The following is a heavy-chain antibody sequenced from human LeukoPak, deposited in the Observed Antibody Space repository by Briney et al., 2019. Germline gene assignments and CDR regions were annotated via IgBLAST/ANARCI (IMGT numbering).Heavy chain of an antibody. J-gene: IGHJ3*02. D-gene: IGHD2-2*01. Sequence: GSLRLSCVASGFTFSDYYMSWIRQAPGKGLGWGGEINHSGSTNYNPSLKSRVTISVDTSKTQFSLKLSSVTAAETAVYYCARRQVLVPAAMRSRRIRGAFDIWGQGTMVTVSS. CDR3: ARRQVLVPAAMRSRRIRGAFDI. V-gene: IGHV4-34*01. CDR1: GFTFSDYY. CDR2: INHSGST.